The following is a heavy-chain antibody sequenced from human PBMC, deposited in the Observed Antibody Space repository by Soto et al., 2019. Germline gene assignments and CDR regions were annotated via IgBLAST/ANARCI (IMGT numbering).Heavy chain of an antibody. CDR2: ISYDGSNK. V-gene: IGHV3-30*03. CDR1: GFTFSSYG. D-gene: IGHD1-1*01. CDR3: ARVAGHKNARFDT. Sequence: PGGSLRLSCAASGFTFSSYGMHWVRQAPGKGLEWVAVISYDGSNKYYADSVKGRFTISRDNSKNTLYLQMNSLTSDDTAVYYCARVAGHKNARFDTWGQGALVTVSS. J-gene: IGHJ4*02.